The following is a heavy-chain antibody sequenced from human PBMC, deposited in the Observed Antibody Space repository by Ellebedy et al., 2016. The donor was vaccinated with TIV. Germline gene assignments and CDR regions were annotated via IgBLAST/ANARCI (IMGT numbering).Heavy chain of an antibody. CDR1: GGTFSSYA. CDR3: ASTYYGSGVYGMDV. CDR2: IIPIFGTA. Sequence: SVKVSCXASGGTFSSYAISWVRQAPGQGLEWMGGIIPIFGTANYAQKFQGRVTITADESTSTAYMGLSSLRSEDTAVYYCASTYYGSGVYGMDVWGQGTTVTVSS. V-gene: IGHV1-69*13. J-gene: IGHJ6*02. D-gene: IGHD3-10*01.